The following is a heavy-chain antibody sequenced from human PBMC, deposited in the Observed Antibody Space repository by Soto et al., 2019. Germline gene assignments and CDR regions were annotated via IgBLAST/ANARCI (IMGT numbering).Heavy chain of an antibody. J-gene: IGHJ4*02. CDR3: ARERGSYDYICGSYRPFDY. D-gene: IGHD3-16*02. CDR2: IKQDGSEK. V-gene: IGHV3-7*01. Sequence: GGSLRLSCAASGFTFSSYWMSWVRQAPGKGLEWVANIKQDGSEKYYVDSVKGRFTISRDNAKNSLYLQMNSLRAEDTAVYYCARERGSYDYICGSYRPFDYWGQGTLVTVSS. CDR1: GFTFSSYW.